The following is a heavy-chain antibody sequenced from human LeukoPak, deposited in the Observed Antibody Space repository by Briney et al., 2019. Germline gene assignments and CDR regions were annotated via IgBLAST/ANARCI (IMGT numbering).Heavy chain of an antibody. Sequence: AASVKVSCKASGYTFTSYDINWVRQATGQGLEWMGWMNPNSGDTGYAQRFQGRVTMTRNTSISTAYMELSSLRSEDTAVYYCARGRRYSSFNWFDPWGQGTLVTVSS. CDR1: GYTFTSYD. D-gene: IGHD6-13*01. CDR3: ARGRRYSSFNWFDP. J-gene: IGHJ5*02. CDR2: MNPNSGDT. V-gene: IGHV1-8*01.